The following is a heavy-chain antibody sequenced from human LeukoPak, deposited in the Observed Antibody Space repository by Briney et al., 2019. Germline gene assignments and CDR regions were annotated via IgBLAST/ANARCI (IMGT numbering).Heavy chain of an antibody. Sequence: HPGGSLRLSCAASGFTFSSYAMPWVRQAPGKGLEWVAVISYDGSNKYYADSVKGRFTISRDNSKNTLYLQMNSLRAEDTAVYYCATAYVVVTAPDYWGQGTLVTVSS. CDR1: GFTFSSYA. D-gene: IGHD2-21*02. V-gene: IGHV3-30-3*01. J-gene: IGHJ4*02. CDR2: ISYDGSNK. CDR3: ATAYVVVTAPDY.